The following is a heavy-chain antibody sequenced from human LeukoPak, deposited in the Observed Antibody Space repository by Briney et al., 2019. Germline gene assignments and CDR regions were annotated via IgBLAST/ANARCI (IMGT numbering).Heavy chain of an antibody. V-gene: IGHV1-2*02. J-gene: IGHJ4*02. CDR3: ARRGSSASPDY. CDR2: INPNSGDT. D-gene: IGHD2-2*01. CDR1: GYTFTDYY. Sequence: ASVKVSCKASGYTFTDYYMHWVRQAPGQGLEWMAWINPNSGDTNYAQNFQGRVTMTRDTSIRTVYMELSRLTSDDTAVYYCARRGSSASPDYWGQGTLVTVSS.